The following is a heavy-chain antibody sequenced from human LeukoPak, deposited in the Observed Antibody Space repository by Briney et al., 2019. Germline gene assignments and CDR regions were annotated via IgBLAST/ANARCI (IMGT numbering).Heavy chain of an antibody. CDR1: GFTFSSYD. CDR3: ARGTSTYYYDSSGHSMDV. J-gene: IGHJ6*03. D-gene: IGHD3-22*01. V-gene: IGHV3-13*01. Sequence: GGSLRLSCAASGFTFSSYDMHWVRHATGKGLEWVSAIGTAGDTYYPGSVKGRFTISRENAKNSLYLQMNSLRAGDTAVYYCARGTSTYYYDSSGHSMDVWGKGTTVTVSS. CDR2: IGTAGDT.